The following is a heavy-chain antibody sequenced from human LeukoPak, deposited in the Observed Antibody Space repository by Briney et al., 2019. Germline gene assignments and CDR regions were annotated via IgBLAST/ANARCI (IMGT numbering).Heavy chain of an antibody. J-gene: IGHJ6*03. CDR3: ARAPGYDFWTRPYYYYMDV. D-gene: IGHD3-3*01. V-gene: IGHV1-8*01. CDR2: MNPNSGNT. Sequence: ASVKVSCKASGYTFINYDINWVRQATGQGLEWMGWMNPNSGNTGYAQKFQGRVTMTRNASISTAYMELSSLRSEDTAVYYCARAPGYDFWTRPYYYYMDVWGEGTTVTVSS. CDR1: GYTFINYD.